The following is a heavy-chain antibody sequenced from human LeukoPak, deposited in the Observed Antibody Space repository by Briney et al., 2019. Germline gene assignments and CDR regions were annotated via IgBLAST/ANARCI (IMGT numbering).Heavy chain of an antibody. CDR1: GFTFSSYR. V-gene: IGHV3-7*01. J-gene: IGHJ6*02. CDR3: ARDGENWYSSSWYPRGYYGMDV. CDR2: IKQDGSEK. D-gene: IGHD6-13*01. Sequence: GGSLRLSCAASGFTFSSYRMSWVRQAPGKGLEWVANIKQDGSEKYYVDSVKGRFTISRDNAKNSLYLQMNSLRAEDTAVYYCARDGENWYSSSWYPRGYYGMDVWGQGTTVTVSS.